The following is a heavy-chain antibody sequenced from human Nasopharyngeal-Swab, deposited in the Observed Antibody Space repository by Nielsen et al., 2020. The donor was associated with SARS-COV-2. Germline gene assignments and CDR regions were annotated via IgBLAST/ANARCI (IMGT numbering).Heavy chain of an antibody. CDR1: GYTFTSYG. Sequence: ASVKVSCKASGYTFTSYGISWVRQAPGQGLEWMGWISAYNGNTNYAQKLQGRVTMTTDTSTSTAYMELRSLRSDDTAVYYCASTGLDATVTTSVFDYYYGMDVWGQGTTVTVSS. CDR3: ASTGLDATVTTSVFDYYYGMDV. D-gene: IGHD4-17*01. J-gene: IGHJ6*02. CDR2: ISAYNGNT. V-gene: IGHV1-18*01.